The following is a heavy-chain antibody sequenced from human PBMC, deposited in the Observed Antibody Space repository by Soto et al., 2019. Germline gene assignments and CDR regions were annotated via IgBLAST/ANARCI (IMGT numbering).Heavy chain of an antibody. CDR1: GGSFSGYY. CDR3: ARVELEPYYYYYYMDV. CDR2: INHSGST. J-gene: IGHJ6*03. D-gene: IGHD1-1*01. Sequence: QVQLQQWGAGLLKPSETLSLTCAVYGGSFSGYYWSWIRQPPGKGLEWIGEINHSGSTNYNPSLKRRVTISVDTSKNQFSLKLSSVTAADTAVYYCARVELEPYYYYYYMDVWGKGTTVTVSS. V-gene: IGHV4-34*01.